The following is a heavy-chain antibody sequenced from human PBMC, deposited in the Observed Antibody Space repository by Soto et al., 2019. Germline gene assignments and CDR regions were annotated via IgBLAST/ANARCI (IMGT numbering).Heavy chain of an antibody. V-gene: IGHV1-46*01. J-gene: IGHJ6*02. CDR3: ARDAAAADPRGNYYYYYGMDV. Sequence: ASVKVSCKASGYTFTSYYMHWVRQAPGQGLEWMGIINPSGGSTSYAQKFQGRVTMTRDTSTSTVYMELSSLRSEDTAVYYCARDAAAADPRGNYYYYYGMDVWGQGTTVTVSS. D-gene: IGHD6-25*01. CDR1: GYTFTSYY. CDR2: INPSGGST.